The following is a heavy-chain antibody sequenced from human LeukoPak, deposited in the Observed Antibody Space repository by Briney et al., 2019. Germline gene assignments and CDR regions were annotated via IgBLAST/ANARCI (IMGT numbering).Heavy chain of an antibody. CDR3: ARYSHQGYYDILTGYQGGNYWFDP. Sequence: SETLSLTCAVYGGSFSGYYWSWIRQPPGKGLEWIGEINHSGSTNYNPSLKSRVTISVDTSKNQFSLKLSSVTAADTAVYYCARYSHQGYYDILTGYQGGNYWFDPWGQGTLVTVSS. D-gene: IGHD3-9*01. V-gene: IGHV4-34*01. CDR2: INHSGST. J-gene: IGHJ5*02. CDR1: GGSFSGYY.